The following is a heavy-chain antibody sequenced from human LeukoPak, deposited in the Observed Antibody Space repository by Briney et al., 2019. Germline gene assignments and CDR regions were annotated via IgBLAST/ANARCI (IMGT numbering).Heavy chain of an antibody. CDR2: IYYSGST. CDR1: GGSISSGGYY. J-gene: IGHJ3*02. V-gene: IGHV4-31*03. D-gene: IGHD6-13*01. Sequence: SETLSLTCTVSGGSISSGGYYWSWIRQHPGKGLEWIGYIYYSGSTYYNPSLKSRVTISVDTSKNQFSLKLSSVTAADTAVYYCARDAAAEAAFDIWGQGTMVTVSS. CDR3: ARDAAAEAAFDI.